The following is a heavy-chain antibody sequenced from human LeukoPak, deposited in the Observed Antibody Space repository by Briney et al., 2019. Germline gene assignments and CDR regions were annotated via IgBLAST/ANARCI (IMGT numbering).Heavy chain of an antibody. CDR3: AAGVVSGWYPYFDL. Sequence: GASVKVSCKASGYTFTSYDINWVRQATGQGLEWMGWMNPNSGNTGYAQKFQGRVTITRDMSTSTAYMELSSLRSEDTAVYYCAAGVVSGWYPYFDLWGRGTLVTVSS. CDR1: GYTFTSYD. J-gene: IGHJ2*01. CDR2: MNPNSGNT. V-gene: IGHV1-8*03. D-gene: IGHD6-19*01.